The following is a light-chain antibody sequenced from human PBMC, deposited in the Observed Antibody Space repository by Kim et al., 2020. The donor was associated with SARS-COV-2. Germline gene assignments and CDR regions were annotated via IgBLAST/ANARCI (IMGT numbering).Light chain of an antibody. CDR3: QHHGNK. CDR1: QSVSSRH. Sequence: DIVLTQSPDTLSLSPGERATLSCRASQSVSSRHIAWYQHKPGQAPRLLLYGAFNRATGIPDRFSGSGSGTDFTLTISRLEPEDFAVFYCQHHGNKFGQGTKVDIK. V-gene: IGKV3-20*01. J-gene: IGKJ1*01. CDR2: GAF.